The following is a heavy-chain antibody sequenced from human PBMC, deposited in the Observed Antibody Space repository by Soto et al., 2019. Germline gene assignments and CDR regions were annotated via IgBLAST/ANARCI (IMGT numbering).Heavy chain of an antibody. D-gene: IGHD3-10*01. V-gene: IGHV1-18*04. Sequence: EASVKVSCKASGYTFSSNSIHWVRQAPGQGLEWMGWITPFNGDTSYAQKFQGRVTMTTDTSTSTVFMELRVLQGEDTARYYCAKWLRSEFYYCDFWGQGTMVTVSS. CDR3: AKWLRSEFYYCDF. CDR1: GYTFSSNS. CDR2: ITPFNGDT. J-gene: IGHJ4*02.